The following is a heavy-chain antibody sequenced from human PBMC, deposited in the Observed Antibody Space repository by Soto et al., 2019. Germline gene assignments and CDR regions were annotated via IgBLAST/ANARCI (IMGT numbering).Heavy chain of an antibody. Sequence: PSETLSLTCTVSGGSISSGGYYWSWIRQHPGKGLEWIGYIYYSGSTYYNLSLKSRVTISVDTSKNQFSLKLSSVTAADTAVYYCARDGLSTGTTDYYGMDGWGQGTTVNVAS. D-gene: IGHD6-25*01. J-gene: IGHJ6*02. V-gene: IGHV4-31*03. CDR2: IYYSGST. CDR1: GGSISSGGYY. CDR3: ARDGLSTGTTDYYGMDG.